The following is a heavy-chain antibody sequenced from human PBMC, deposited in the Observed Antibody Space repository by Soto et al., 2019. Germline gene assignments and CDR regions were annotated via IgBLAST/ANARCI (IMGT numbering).Heavy chain of an antibody. CDR1: GFTFSSYA. CDR2: ISGSGGST. D-gene: IGHD6-6*01. Sequence: GGSLRLSCAASGFTFSSYAMSWVRQAPGKGLEWASAISGSGGSTYYADSVKGRFTISRDNSKNTLYLQMNSLRAEDTAVYYCAKAAIAAHRDYYYYGMDVWGQGTTVTVSS. J-gene: IGHJ6*02. V-gene: IGHV3-23*01. CDR3: AKAAIAAHRDYYYYGMDV.